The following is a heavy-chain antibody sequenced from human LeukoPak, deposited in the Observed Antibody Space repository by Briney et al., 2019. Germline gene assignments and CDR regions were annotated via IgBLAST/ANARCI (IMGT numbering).Heavy chain of an antibody. CDR2: ISGSADST. Sequence: GGSLRLSCAASGFTFSSYAMSWVRQAPGKGLEWVSAISGSADSTYYTGSVKGRFTISRDNSKNTLFLQLNSLRAEDTAMYYCAKCSHSGSYHNSRYYFDYWGQGTLVTVSS. CDR1: GFTFSSYA. J-gene: IGHJ4*02. V-gene: IGHV3-23*01. CDR3: AKCSHSGSYHNSRYYFDY. D-gene: IGHD3-10*01.